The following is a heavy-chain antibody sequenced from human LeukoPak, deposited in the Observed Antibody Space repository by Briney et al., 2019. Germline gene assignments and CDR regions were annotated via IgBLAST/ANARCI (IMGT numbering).Heavy chain of an antibody. Sequence: GESLRHSCAASGFTFPNAWMNWVRQAPGKGLERVSVISGSGGSTYHADSVKGRFTISRDNSKNTLYLQMNSLRAEDTAVYYCAKEDSSGPIDYWGQGTLVTVSS. V-gene: IGHV3-23*01. CDR3: AKEDSSGPIDY. D-gene: IGHD6-19*01. J-gene: IGHJ4*02. CDR1: GFTFPNAW. CDR2: ISGSGGST.